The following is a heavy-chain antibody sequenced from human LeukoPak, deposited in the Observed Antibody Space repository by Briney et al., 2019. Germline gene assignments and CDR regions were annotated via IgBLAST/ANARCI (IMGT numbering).Heavy chain of an antibody. Sequence: GGSLRLSCAASGFTFSSYWMSWVRQAPGKGREWVANIKQDGSEKYYVATVKGRFTSTRDNAKNSLYLQMNSLRAEDTAVYYCARSIGFDYWGQGTLVTVSS. CDR1: GFTFSSYW. CDR2: IKQDGSEK. CDR3: ARSIGFDY. V-gene: IGHV3-7*01. J-gene: IGHJ4*02.